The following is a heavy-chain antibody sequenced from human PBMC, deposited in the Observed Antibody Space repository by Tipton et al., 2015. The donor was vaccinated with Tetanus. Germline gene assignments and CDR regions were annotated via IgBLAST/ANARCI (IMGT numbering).Heavy chain of an antibody. CDR3: ARRLGPYTGDQIWHFDL. Sequence: QSGPEVKKAGESLKISCTGSGYSFNIYWLAWVRQMPGKGLEWMGIIYPGDSDTRYSPSFQGQVTISADKSITTAYLQWSSLKASATAMYYCARRLGPYTGDQIWHFDLWGRGTLVTVSS. CDR2: IYPGDSDT. D-gene: IGHD3-16*01. CDR1: GYSFNIYW. V-gene: IGHV5-51*01. J-gene: IGHJ2*01.